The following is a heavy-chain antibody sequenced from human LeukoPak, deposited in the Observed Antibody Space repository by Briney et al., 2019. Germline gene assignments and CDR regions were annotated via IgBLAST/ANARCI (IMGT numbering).Heavy chain of an antibody. D-gene: IGHD3-3*01. CDR1: GFTFDDYG. CDR3: AKDWSGDYNWSDP. CDR2: IYPDGNNK. Sequence: GGSLRLSCAASGFTFDDYGMHWVRQAPGKGLEWVACIYPDGNNKDYADSVKGRFIISRDNSKNTLFLQMNSLRPEDTAVYYCAKDWSGDYNWSDPWGQGTLVIVSS. V-gene: IGHV3-30*02. J-gene: IGHJ5*02.